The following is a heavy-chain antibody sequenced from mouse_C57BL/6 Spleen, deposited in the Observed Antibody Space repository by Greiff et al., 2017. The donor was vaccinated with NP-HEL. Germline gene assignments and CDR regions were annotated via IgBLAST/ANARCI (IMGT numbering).Heavy chain of an antibody. D-gene: IGHD1-1*01. CDR2: ISDGGSYT. CDR3: ARFITTVGGDAMDY. J-gene: IGHJ4*01. CDR1: GFTFSSYA. Sequence: EVKLVESGGGLVKPGGSLKLSCAASGFTFSSYAMSWVRQTPEKRLEWVATISDGGSYTYYPDNVKGRFTISRDNAKNNLYLQMSHLKSEDTAMYYCARFITTVGGDAMDYWGQGTSVTVSS. V-gene: IGHV5-4*03.